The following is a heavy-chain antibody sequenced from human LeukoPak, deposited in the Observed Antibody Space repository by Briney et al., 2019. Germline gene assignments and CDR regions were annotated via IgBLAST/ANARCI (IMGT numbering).Heavy chain of an antibody. V-gene: IGHV4-34*01. CDR1: GGSFSGYY. J-gene: IGHJ4*02. D-gene: IGHD3-22*01. CDR3: ARLSDIAMIVSGIDY. CDR2: INHSGST. Sequence: PSETLSLTCAVYGGSFSGYYWSWIRQPPGEGLEWIGEINHSGSTNYNPSLKSRVTISVDTSKNQFSLKLSSVTAADTAVYYCARLSDIAMIVSGIDYWGQGTLVTVSS.